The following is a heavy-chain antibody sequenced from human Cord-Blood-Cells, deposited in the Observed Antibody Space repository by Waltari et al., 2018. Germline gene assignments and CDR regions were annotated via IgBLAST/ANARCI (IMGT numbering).Heavy chain of an antibody. V-gene: IGHV2-5*02. J-gene: IGHJ4*02. CDR3: AHSHTYYDFWSGYYAPPTGDCYDY. CDR2: IYWDDDK. CDR1: GFSLSTSGVG. Sequence: QITLKESGPTLVKPTQTLTLTCTFSGFSLSTSGVGVGWIRQPPGKALEWLALIYWDDDKRYSPSLKSRLTITKDTSKNQVVLTMTNMDPVDTATYYCAHSHTYYDFWSGYYAPPTGDCYDYWGQGTLVTVSS. D-gene: IGHD3-3*01.